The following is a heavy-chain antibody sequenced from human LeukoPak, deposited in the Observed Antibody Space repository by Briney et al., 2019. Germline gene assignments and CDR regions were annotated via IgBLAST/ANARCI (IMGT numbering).Heavy chain of an antibody. V-gene: IGHV4-34*01. D-gene: IGHD3-9*01. Sequence: SETLSLTCAVYGGSFSGYYWSWIRQPPGKGLEWIGEINHSGSTNYNPSFKSRVTISVDTSKNQFSLKLSTVTAADTAVDYCARGPVLRYFDWLLVPNYYYGMDVWGQGTTVTVSS. CDR1: GGSFSGYY. CDR3: ARGPVLRYFDWLLVPNYYYGMDV. J-gene: IGHJ6*02. CDR2: INHSGST.